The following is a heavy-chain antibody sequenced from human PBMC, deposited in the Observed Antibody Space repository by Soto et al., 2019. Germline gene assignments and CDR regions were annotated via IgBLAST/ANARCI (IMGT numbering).Heavy chain of an antibody. J-gene: IGHJ6*02. CDR3: ARGCSDTTCPRPYYGMDV. V-gene: IGHV4-30-4*01. CDR2: IYKSGST. Sequence: LSLTCTVSGGAIGSGDYYWSWIRQPPGKGLEWIGYIYKSGSTYYNPSLKSRITMSVATSKNQFSLKLNSVTAADTAVYYCARGCSDTTCPRPYYGMDVWGQGTTVTVS. CDR1: GGAIGSGDYY. D-gene: IGHD2-2*01.